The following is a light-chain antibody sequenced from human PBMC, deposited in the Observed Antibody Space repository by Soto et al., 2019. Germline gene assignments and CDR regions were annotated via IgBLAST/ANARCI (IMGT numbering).Light chain of an antibody. CDR2: AAS. CDR3: QQSYGNVRT. J-gene: IGKJ2*02. Sequence: DIQMTQSPSSLSASVGDRVTITCRSSETISIYLNWYKQKPGKAPKLLMYAASSLQSGVPSRFSGSGSGTDFTLTISSLRPEDFATYYCQQSYGNVRTFGQGTKLQIK. V-gene: IGKV1-39*01. CDR1: ETISIY.